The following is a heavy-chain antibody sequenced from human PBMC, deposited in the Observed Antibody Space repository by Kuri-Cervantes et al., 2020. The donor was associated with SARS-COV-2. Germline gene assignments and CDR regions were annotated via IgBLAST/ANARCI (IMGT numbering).Heavy chain of an antibody. J-gene: IGHJ4*02. D-gene: IGHD1-26*01. CDR3: ARENPSGSYGGFDY. CDR2: IYSCGST. Sequence: GGSLRLSCAASGFTVSSNYMSWVRQAPGKGLEWVSVIYSCGSTYYADSVKGRFTISRDNSKNTLYLQMNSLRAEDTAVYYCARENPSGSYGGFDYWGQGTLVTVSS. V-gene: IGHV3-66*03. CDR1: GFTVSSNY.